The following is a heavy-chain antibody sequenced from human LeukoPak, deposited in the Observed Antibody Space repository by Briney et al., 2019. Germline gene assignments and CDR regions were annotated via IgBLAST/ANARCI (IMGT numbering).Heavy chain of an antibody. D-gene: IGHD7-27*01. V-gene: IGHV1-2*02. CDR1: GYTFTDYY. CDR2: INPSSGGT. J-gene: IGHJ4*02. Sequence: ASVKVSCKASGYTFTDYYMHWVRQAPGQGLEWMGWINPSSGGTNYAQKFQGRVTVTRDTSISTAYMDLSRLRSDDTAVYYCARGPHWDPHFDYWGQGTLVTVSS. CDR3: ARGPHWDPHFDY.